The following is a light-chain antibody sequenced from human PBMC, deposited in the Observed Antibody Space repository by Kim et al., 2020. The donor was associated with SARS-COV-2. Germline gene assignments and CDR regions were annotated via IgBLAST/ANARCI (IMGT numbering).Light chain of an antibody. Sequence: GQPVTISCTGPSRDVGGYNYVSWYQHHPGKAPKLMIYEVTKRPSGVPDRFSGSKSGNTASLTVSGLQAEDEADYYCGSYVGNNNFVFGTGTKVTVL. V-gene: IGLV2-8*01. CDR3: GSYVGNNNFV. CDR2: EVT. J-gene: IGLJ1*01. CDR1: SRDVGGYNY.